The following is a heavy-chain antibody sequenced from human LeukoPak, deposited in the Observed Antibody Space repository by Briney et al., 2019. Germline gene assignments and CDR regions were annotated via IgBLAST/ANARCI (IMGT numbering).Heavy chain of an antibody. V-gene: IGHV6-1*01. D-gene: IGHD6-19*01. CDR1: GDSVSSNSAA. J-gene: IGHJ4*02. Sequence: SQTLSLTCAISGDSVSSNSAAWNWIRQSPSRGLEWLGRTYYRSKWHNHYAVSVKSRITINPDTSKNQFSLQLNSVTPEDTAVYYCAGLAVAGTDFDYWGQGTPVTVSS. CDR2: TYYRSKWHN. CDR3: AGLAVAGTDFDY.